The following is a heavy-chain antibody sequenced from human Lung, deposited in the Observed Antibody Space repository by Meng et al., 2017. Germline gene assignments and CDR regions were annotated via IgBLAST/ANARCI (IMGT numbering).Heavy chain of an antibody. D-gene: IGHD4-11*01. V-gene: IGHV4-34*01. CDR1: GGSFSDNY. J-gene: IGHJ4*02. Sequence: QVQTLKSGAVMSTPSGTLSLTCVVSGGSFSDNYGSWIRQPPGKGLEWIGEINHSGSTNYNPSLESRATISVDTSQNNLSLKLSSVTAADSAVYYCARGPTTMAHDFDYWGQGTLVTVSS. CDR3: ARGPTTMAHDFDY. CDR2: INHSGST.